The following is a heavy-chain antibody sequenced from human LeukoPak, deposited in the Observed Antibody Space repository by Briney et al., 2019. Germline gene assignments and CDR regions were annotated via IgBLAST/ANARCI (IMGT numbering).Heavy chain of an antibody. D-gene: IGHD6-13*01. CDR3: ARGLRREQQLLRAFDY. Sequence: GASVRVSCKASGYTFTNYDINWVRQASGQGLEWMGWMNPNSGNTGSAQKFQGRVTMTSNTCISTAYMELSSLRSEDTAVYYCARGLRREQQLLRAFDYWGQGTPVTVSS. V-gene: IGHV1-8*01. CDR2: MNPNSGNT. J-gene: IGHJ4*02. CDR1: GYTFTNYD.